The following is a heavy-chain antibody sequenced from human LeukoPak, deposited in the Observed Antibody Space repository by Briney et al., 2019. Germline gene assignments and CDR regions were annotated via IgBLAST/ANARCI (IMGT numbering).Heavy chain of an antibody. Sequence: GGSLRLSCAASGFTFSSYEMSWVRQAPGKGLEWVSGISGSGDRTYYADSVKGRFSISRDNSENTLLLQMNSLRADDTAVYYCARNRPAGYAYGFELQHWGQGTLVTVSS. CDR3: ARNRPAGYAYGFELQH. J-gene: IGHJ1*01. D-gene: IGHD5-12*01. V-gene: IGHV3-23*01. CDR2: ISGSGDRT. CDR1: GFTFSSYE.